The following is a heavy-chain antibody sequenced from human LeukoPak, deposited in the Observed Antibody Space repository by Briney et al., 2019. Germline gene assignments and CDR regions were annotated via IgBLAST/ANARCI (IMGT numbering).Heavy chain of an antibody. J-gene: IGHJ4*02. V-gene: IGHV3-74*01. CDR2: INTQGTYT. CDR1: GITFSSYW. Sequence: GGSLRISCAVSGITFSSYWMHWVRQDPGRGLLWVSRINTQGTYTNYADSVKGRFTISRDNAKNTLYLQMSSLRADDTAVYYCVIDLGDYNDFWGQGTLVSVSS. D-gene: IGHD2-15*01. CDR3: VIDLGDYNDF.